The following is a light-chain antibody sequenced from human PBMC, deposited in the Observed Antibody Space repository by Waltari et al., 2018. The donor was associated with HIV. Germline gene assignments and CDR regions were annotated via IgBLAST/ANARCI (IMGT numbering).Light chain of an antibody. V-gene: IGLV3-21*04. J-gene: IGLJ3*02. Sequence: SYVLTQPPSVSVDPAETARITCAGTNIGSKSGQGYQQKPGQAPVLVIYGDDDRPSGIPERFSGSSSGNTATLTISRVEAGDEADYYCQVWDTTTDQWVFGGGTELAVL. CDR3: QVWDTTTDQWV. CDR1: NIGSKS. CDR2: GDD.